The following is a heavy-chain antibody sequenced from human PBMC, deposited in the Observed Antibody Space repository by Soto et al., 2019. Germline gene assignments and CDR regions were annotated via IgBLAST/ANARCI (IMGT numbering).Heavy chain of an antibody. CDR2: ISGSGVST. V-gene: IGHV3-23*01. CDR1: GFTFSSYA. J-gene: IGHJ4*02. CDR3: AKTIAMVRGVIIPDY. D-gene: IGHD3-10*01. Sequence: PGGSLRLSCAASGFTFSSYAMSWVRQAPGKGLEWVSAISGSGVSTYYADSVKGRFTISRDNSKNTLYLQMNSLRAEDTAVYYCAKTIAMVRGVIIPDYWGQGTLVTVSS.